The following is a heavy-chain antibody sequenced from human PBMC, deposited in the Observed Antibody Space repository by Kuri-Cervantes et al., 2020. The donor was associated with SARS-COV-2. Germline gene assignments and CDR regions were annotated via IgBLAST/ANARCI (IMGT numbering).Heavy chain of an antibody. D-gene: IGHD3-22*01. J-gene: IGHJ4*02. CDR1: GFTFSSYG. Sequence: GGSLRLSCAASGFTFSSYGMHWVRQAPGKGLEWVAVISYDGSNKYYADSVKGRFTISRDNSKNTLYLQMNSLRAEDMAVYYCAKDRSGYYQYWGQGTLVTVSS. CDR2: ISYDGSNK. V-gene: IGHV3-30*18. CDR3: AKDRSGYYQY.